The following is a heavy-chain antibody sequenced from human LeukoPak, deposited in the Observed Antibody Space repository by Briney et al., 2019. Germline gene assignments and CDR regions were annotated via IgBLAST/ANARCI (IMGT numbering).Heavy chain of an antibody. J-gene: IGHJ5*02. CDR1: GGSISSYY. D-gene: IGHD6-19*01. Sequence: PSETLSLTCTVSGGSISSYYWSWIRQPPGKGLEWIGYIYYSGSTNYNPSLKSRVTISVDTSKNQFSLKLSSVTAADTAVYYCARGLYSSGWLEDNRFDPWGQGTLVTVSS. V-gene: IGHV4-59*08. CDR2: IYYSGST. CDR3: ARGLYSSGWLEDNRFDP.